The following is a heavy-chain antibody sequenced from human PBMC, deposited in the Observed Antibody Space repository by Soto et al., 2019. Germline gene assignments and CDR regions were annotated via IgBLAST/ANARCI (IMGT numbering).Heavy chain of an antibody. Sequence: SGPTLVNPTETLTLTCTVSGFSLSNARMAVSWIRQPPGKALEWLAHIFSNDEKSYSTSLKSRLAISKDTSKSQVVLIMTNMDPADTATYYCALMETYYFDYWGQGTRVTVSS. CDR1: GFSLSNARMA. V-gene: IGHV2-26*01. CDR3: ALMETYYFDY. D-gene: IGHD1-1*01. J-gene: IGHJ4*02. CDR2: IFSNDEK.